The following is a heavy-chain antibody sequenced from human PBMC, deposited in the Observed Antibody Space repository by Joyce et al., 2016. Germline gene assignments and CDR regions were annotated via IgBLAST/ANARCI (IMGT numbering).Heavy chain of an antibody. CDR3: ARGRMGAYNYGPLDY. CDR1: GGSISSGNYY. J-gene: IGHJ4*02. Sequence: QVQLQESGPGLVKPSQTLSLTCSVSGGSISSGNYYWSWIRQPAGKGLEWIGRVFTSATTDYNATLKSRATVSVDTSQNQFSLKLRSVIAADTAMDFCARGRMGAYNYGPLDYWAREPWSPSPQ. V-gene: IGHV4-61*02. CDR2: VFTSATT. D-gene: IGHD5-18*01.